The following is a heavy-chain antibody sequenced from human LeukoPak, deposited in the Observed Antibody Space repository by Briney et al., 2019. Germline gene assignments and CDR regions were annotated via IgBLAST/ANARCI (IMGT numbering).Heavy chain of an antibody. CDR3: ARGPDYYGSGSYYANIYYYYYGMDV. CDR2: INHSGST. D-gene: IGHD3-10*01. V-gene: IGHV4-34*01. Sequence: PSETLSLTCAVYGGSFSGYYWSWIRQPPGKGLEWIGEINHSGSTNYNPSLKSRVTISVDTSKNQFSLKLSSVTAADTAVYYCARGPDYYGSGSYYANIYYYYYGMDVWGEGTTVTVSS. CDR1: GGSFSGYY. J-gene: IGHJ6*04.